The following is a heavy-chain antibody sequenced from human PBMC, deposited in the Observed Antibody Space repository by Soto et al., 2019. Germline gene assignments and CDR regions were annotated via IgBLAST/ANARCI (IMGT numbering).Heavy chain of an antibody. D-gene: IGHD1-26*01. V-gene: IGHV4-30-2*01. J-gene: IGHJ5*02. CDR3: ASLDYYGSWLDP. Sequence: LQLQESGSGLVQPSQTLSLTCALSGGSVTMSSFSWAWVRQPPGRGLQWVGYISHSGATSSRPPLKSRDTISRDSAKNQFSLTLTSVTAADSAVYFCASLDYYGSWLDPWGQGTLVTVSS. CDR1: GGSVTMSSFS. CDR2: ISHSGAT.